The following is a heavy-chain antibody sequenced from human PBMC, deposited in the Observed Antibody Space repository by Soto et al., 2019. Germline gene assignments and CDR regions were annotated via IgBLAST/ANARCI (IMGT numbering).Heavy chain of an antibody. CDR1: GYTFTGYY. CDR2: IIPIFGTA. D-gene: IGHD6-19*01. V-gene: IGHV1-69*13. CDR3: ARDRDPNFSSGWFDY. Sequence: SVKVSCKASGYTFTGYYMHWMRQAPGQGLEWMGGIIPIFGTANYAQKFQGRVTITADESTSTAYMELSSLRSEDTAVYYCARDRDPNFSSGWFDYWGQGTLVTVSS. J-gene: IGHJ4*02.